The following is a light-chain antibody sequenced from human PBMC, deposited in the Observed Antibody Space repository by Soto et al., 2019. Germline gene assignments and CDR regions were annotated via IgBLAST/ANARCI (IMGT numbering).Light chain of an antibody. J-gene: IGKJ4*01. CDR2: DVS. CDR1: QSVSES. CDR3: QQYNNWPLT. Sequence: EIVLTQSPATLSLSPGERATLSCRASQSVSESLAWYQQKPGQAPRLLIYDVSTRATGIPARFSGSGSGTEFTLTISSLQSEDFTVYYCQQYNNWPLTFGGGTKVDI. V-gene: IGKV3-15*01.